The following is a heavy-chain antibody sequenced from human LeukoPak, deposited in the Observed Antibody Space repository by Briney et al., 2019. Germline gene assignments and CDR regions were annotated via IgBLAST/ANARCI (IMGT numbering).Heavy chain of an antibody. J-gene: IGHJ4*02. CDR3: ARGSCYPDY. D-gene: IGHD5-18*01. Sequence: SETLSLTCAVYGGPFSGYYWSWIRQPPGKGLEWIGEINHSGSTDYNPYLMNRVTISVNTSKNQLSLKLSSVTAADTAVYYCARGSCYPDYWGQGTLVTVSS. V-gene: IGHV4-34*01. CDR2: INHSGST. CDR1: GGPFSGYY.